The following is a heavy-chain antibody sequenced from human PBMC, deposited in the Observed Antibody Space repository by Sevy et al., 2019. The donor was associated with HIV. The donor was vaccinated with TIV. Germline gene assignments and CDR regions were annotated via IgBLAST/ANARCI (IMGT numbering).Heavy chain of an antibody. D-gene: IGHD4-17*01. J-gene: IGHJ4*02. V-gene: IGHV3-23*01. CDR2: ISGSDGST. Sequence: GGSLRLSCAASGFTFVSYAMSWVRQAPGKGLEWVSAISGSDGSTYYADSVKGRFTISRDNSKNTLSLQMNSLRADDTAVYYCAKDVNDCGDYELGALDYWGQGTLVTVS. CDR3: AKDVNDCGDYELGALDY. CDR1: GFTFVSYA.